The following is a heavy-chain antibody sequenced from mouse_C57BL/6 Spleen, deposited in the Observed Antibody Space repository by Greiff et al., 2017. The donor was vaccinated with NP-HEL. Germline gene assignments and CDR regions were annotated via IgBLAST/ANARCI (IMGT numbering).Heavy chain of an antibody. CDR2: IYPGDGDT. J-gene: IGHJ3*01. CDR3: ARSSNYGFAY. Sequence: QVHVKQSGAELVKPGASVKISCKASGYAFSSYWMNWVKQRPGKGLEWIGQIYPGDGDTNYNGKFKGKATLTADKSSSTAYMQLSSLTSEDSAVYFCARSSNYGFAYWGQGTLVTVSA. V-gene: IGHV1-80*01. D-gene: IGHD2-5*01. CDR1: GYAFSSYW.